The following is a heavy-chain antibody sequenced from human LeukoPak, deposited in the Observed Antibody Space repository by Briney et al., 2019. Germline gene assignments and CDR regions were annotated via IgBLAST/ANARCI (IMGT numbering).Heavy chain of an antibody. V-gene: IGHV3-23*01. D-gene: IGHD3-10*01. J-gene: IGHJ4*02. CDR2: ISASGADT. Sequence: GGSLRLSCAASGFTFSSYWMSWVRQAPGKGLEWVSSISASGADTYYTDSVKGRFTISRDTSKNTLYLQMNSLRDEDTALYYCAKQLDSGNYYPTGDDYWGQGTLVTVSS. CDR3: AKQLDSGNYYPTGDDY. CDR1: GFTFSSYW.